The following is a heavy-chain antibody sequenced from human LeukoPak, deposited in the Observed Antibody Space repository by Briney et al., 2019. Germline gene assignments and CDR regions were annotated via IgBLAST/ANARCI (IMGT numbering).Heavy chain of an antibody. Sequence: PGGSLRLSCAASGFTFSTFAMIWVRQPPGKGLEWVSSIFPSGGEIHYADSVRGRFTISRDNSKSTLSLQMNSLRAEDTAVYYCARAGGAGYYYYYYMDVWGKGTTVTVSS. D-gene: IGHD3-16*01. V-gene: IGHV3-23*01. CDR3: ARAGGAGYYYYYYMDV. CDR1: GFTFSTFA. J-gene: IGHJ6*03. CDR2: IFPSGGEI.